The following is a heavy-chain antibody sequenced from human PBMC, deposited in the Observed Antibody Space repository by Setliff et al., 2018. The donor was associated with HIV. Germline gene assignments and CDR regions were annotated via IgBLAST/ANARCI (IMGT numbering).Heavy chain of an antibody. CDR3: ARGGSYYKLDY. V-gene: IGHV4-4*02. J-gene: IGHJ4*02. CDR1: GGSISSPTW. D-gene: IGHD3-10*01. Sequence: TLSLTCAVSGGSISSPTWWSWVRQTPGKGLQMIGEIYHSGTTNYNPSLKSRVTISVDKSKNHFSLNSTSVTAADTAVYYCARGGSYYKLDYWGQGTLVTVSS. CDR2: IYHSGTT.